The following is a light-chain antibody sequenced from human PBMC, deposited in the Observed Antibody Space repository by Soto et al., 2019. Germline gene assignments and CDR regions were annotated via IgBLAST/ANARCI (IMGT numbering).Light chain of an antibody. CDR1: TGAVTGDFF. J-gene: IGLJ2*01. CDR3: LLYDGGSLV. Sequence: QAVVTQEPSLTVSPGGTVTLTCASSTGAVTGDFFPNWFQQKPGQAPRALIYSTSEKHSWTPARFSGSLLGGRAALTLSGVQPEDEAEYYCLLYDGGSLVFGGGTKLTVL. CDR2: STS. V-gene: IGLV7-43*01.